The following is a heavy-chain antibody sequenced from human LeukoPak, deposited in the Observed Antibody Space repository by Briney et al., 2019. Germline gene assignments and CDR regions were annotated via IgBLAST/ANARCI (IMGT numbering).Heavy chain of an antibody. Sequence: GRSLRLSSAASGFTFSDRYMNKVGQAPGKGLKWVGRSRNKANSYTTEYAASVKGRFTVSRDDSNNSLYLQMNSLKTEDTAVYYCASSPAGRYTFEYWGQGTLVTVSS. J-gene: IGHJ4*02. CDR1: GFTFSDRY. CDR2: SRNKANSYTT. D-gene: IGHD1-26*01. CDR3: ASSPAGRYTFEY. V-gene: IGHV3-72*01.